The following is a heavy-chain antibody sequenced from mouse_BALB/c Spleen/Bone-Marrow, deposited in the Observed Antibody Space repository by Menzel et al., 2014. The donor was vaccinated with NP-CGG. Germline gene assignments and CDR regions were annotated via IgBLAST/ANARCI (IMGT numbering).Heavy chain of an antibody. Sequence: VQLQESGPELVKPGASVKMSCKASGYTFTSYFIHWVKQRPGQGLEWIGWIYPGDGSTKYNEKFKVKTTLTADKSSSTAYMFPSSLTSEDPSIYFCAYYRYDGYFDVWGAGTPVPVSS. CDR3: AYYRYDGYFDV. V-gene: IGHV1S56*01. J-gene: IGHJ1*01. CDR2: IYPGDGST. D-gene: IGHD2-14*01. CDR1: GYTFTSYF.